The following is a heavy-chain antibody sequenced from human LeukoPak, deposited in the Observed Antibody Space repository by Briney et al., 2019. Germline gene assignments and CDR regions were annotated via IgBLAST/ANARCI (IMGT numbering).Heavy chain of an antibody. Sequence: GGSLRLSCAASGFTFTTYAMSWVRQAPGKGLEWVAVISYDGSNKYYADSVKGRFTISRDNSKNTLYLQMNSLRAEDTAIYYCARSIPYGTTWYGRSDYWGQGTLVTVSS. D-gene: IGHD6-13*01. V-gene: IGHV3-30-3*01. J-gene: IGHJ4*02. CDR1: GFTFTTYA. CDR3: ARSIPYGTTWYGRSDY. CDR2: ISYDGSNK.